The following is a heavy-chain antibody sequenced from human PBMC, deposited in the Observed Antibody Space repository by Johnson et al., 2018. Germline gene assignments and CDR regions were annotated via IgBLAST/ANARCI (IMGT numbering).Heavy chain of an antibody. V-gene: IGHV3-30*18. CDR1: GFTFRNYG. Sequence: QVQLQESGGCVVPPGRSIRLPCEASGFTFRNYGMHWVRQAPGKGLEWVAIISYDESYKDYAASVKGRFTISRDKSKNTLSLHLNSLRAGETGVYYCAKARALGLPAACLELDVWGQGTSVTVSS. J-gene: IGHJ6*02. D-gene: IGHD3-3*01. CDR3: AKARALGLPAACLELDV. CDR2: ISYDESYK.